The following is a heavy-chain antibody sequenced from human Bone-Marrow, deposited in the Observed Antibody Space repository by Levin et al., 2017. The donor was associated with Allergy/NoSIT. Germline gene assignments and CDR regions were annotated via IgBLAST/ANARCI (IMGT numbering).Heavy chain of an antibody. V-gene: IGHV5-51*01. CDR2: IYPTDSET. CDR1: GYNGLTYW. CDR3: AFTYGDDYGEYHSAFEF. Sequence: ASVKVSCQDSGYNGLTYWIGWVRQLPGQGLEWMGVIYPTDSETRYSPSFAGRVTISADKSSKTTYLQWSSLKAADTAIYYFAFTYGDDYGEYHSAFEFWGQGTLVTVSS. D-gene: IGHD4-17*01. J-gene: IGHJ3*01.